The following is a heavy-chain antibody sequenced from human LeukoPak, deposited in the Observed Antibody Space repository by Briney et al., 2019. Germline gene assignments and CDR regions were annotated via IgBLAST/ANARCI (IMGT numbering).Heavy chain of an antibody. CDR1: GFTFSSHH. CDR3: ARDWEFRALRSPSYYFDY. CDR2: IWYDGSNQ. J-gene: IGHJ4*02. Sequence: PGRSLRLSCAASGFTFSSHHMHWIRQSPGKGLEWVAVIWYDGSNQYYADSVKGRFTISRDNSKNTLYLQMNSLKAEDTAVYYRARDWEFRALRSPSYYFDYWGQGTLVTVSS. V-gene: IGHV3-30*04. D-gene: IGHD3-10*01.